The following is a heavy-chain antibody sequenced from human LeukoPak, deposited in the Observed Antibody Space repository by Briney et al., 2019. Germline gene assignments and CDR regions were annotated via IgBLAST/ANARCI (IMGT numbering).Heavy chain of an antibody. D-gene: IGHD3-9*01. J-gene: IGHJ4*02. CDR1: GFTFSGYA. V-gene: IGHV3-23*01. CDR3: ARTPTIITHFDY. Sequence: PGRSLRLSCAASGFTFSGYAMSWVRQAPGKGLEWVSAISGSGGTTYYADSVKGRFTISRDNARNSLYLQMNSLRAEDTAVYYCARTPTIITHFDYWGQGTLVTVSS. CDR2: ISGSGGTT.